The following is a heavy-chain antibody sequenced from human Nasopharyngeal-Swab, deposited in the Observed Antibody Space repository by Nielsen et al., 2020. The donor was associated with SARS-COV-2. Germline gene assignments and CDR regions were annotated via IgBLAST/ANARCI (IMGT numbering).Heavy chain of an antibody. J-gene: IGHJ6*02. CDR2: IYPGDSDT. CDR1: GYSFTSYW. V-gene: IGHV5-51*01. CDR3: ASPAIAVAGTGDYGMDV. Sequence: GGSLRLSCKGSGYSFTSYWIGWVRQMPGKGLEWMGIIYPGDSDTRYSPSFQGQVTISVDKSISTAYLQWSSLKASDTAMYYCASPAIAVAGTGDYGMDVWGQGTTVTVSS. D-gene: IGHD6-19*01.